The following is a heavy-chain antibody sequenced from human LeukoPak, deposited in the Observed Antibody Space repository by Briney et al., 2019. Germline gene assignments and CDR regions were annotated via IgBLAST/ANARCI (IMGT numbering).Heavy chain of an antibody. D-gene: IGHD3-3*01. CDR2: MYHSGTT. V-gene: IGHV4-38-2*01. J-gene: IGHJ4*02. Sequence: PSETLSLTCAVSGYSISSGYYWAWIRQPPGKGLEWIGSMYHSGTTYYNPSLKSRVTMSVDTSKNQFSLKLNSVTAADAAVYYCARPYFGVVTAFVYWGQGTLVAVSS. CDR3: ARPYFGVVTAFVY. CDR1: GYSISSGYY.